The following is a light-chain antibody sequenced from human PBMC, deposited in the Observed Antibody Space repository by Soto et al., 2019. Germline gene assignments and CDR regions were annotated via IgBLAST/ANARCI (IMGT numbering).Light chain of an antibody. CDR3: QQYDGLPLT. Sequence: IQMTQSPSSLSASVGDKVTITCQASQDIRHYLNWYQHKPGEAPKLLIYDASNLETGVPSRFSGGGSGTNFTLTISTLQPEDFSTYSCQQYDGLPLTFGGGTRVESK. V-gene: IGKV1-33*01. CDR1: QDIRHY. CDR2: DAS. J-gene: IGKJ4*01.